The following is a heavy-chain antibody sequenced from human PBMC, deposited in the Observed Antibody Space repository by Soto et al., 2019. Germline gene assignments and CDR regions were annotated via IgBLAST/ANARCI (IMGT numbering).Heavy chain of an antibody. CDR1: GGSFSGYY. J-gene: IGHJ6*02. Sequence: KPSETLSLTCAVYGGSFSGYYWSWIRQPPGKGLEWIGEINHSGSTNYNPSLKSRVTISVDASKNQFSLKLSSVAAADTAVYYCARGRGRVVPAAIQRLGYYYGMDVWGQGTTVTVSS. CDR2: INHSGST. V-gene: IGHV4-34*01. CDR3: ARGRGRVVPAAIQRLGYYYGMDV. D-gene: IGHD2-2*02.